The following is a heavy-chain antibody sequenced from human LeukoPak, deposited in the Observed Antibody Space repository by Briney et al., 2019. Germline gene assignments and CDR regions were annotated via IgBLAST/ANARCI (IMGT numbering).Heavy chain of an antibody. D-gene: IGHD6-13*01. J-gene: IGHJ4*02. Sequence: SVKVSCKASGGTFNNYAINWVRQAPGQGLEWMGGIIPTFGSSNYAQKFQGRVTITADESTTTAYMELSSLRSEDTAVYYCARVAAGKGYPFDYWGQGTLVTVSS. CDR1: GGTFNNYA. V-gene: IGHV1-69*13. CDR3: ARVAAGKGYPFDY. CDR2: IIPTFGSS.